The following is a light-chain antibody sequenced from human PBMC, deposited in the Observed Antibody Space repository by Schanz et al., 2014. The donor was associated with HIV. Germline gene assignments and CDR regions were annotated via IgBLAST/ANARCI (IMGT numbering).Light chain of an antibody. J-gene: IGLJ3*02. V-gene: IGLV2-14*03. Sequence: QSALTQPASVSGSPGQSITISCTGTSSDVGGSDSVSWFQQNPGKAPRLLIYDVTNRPSGVSHRFSGSKSGNTASLTISGLQAEDEADYYCSSYTSTSTPVFRGGTNLTVL. CDR1: SSDVGGSDS. CDR2: DVT. CDR3: SSYTSTSTPV.